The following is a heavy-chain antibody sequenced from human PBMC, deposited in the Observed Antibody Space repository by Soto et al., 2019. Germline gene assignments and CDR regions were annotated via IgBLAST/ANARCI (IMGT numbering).Heavy chain of an antibody. CDR3: AREGVYSDYGDAFDI. V-gene: IGHV3-23*01. CDR1: GNILDTYA. CDR2: ISGSGGVT. D-gene: IGHD5-12*01. J-gene: IGHJ3*02. Sequence: GGSLRLSCAVSGNILDTYAMIWVRRAPGKGLEWVSHISGSGGVTYYADSVKGRFTVSRDNSKNTLNLQMNRLGVEDTAVYYCAREGVYSDYGDAFDIWGQGTMVTVSS.